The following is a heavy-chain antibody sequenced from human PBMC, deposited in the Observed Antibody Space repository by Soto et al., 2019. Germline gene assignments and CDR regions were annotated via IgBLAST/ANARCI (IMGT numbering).Heavy chain of an antibody. D-gene: IGHD1-7*01. V-gene: IGHV5-10-1*01. Sequence: PGESLKISCKGSGYSFTSYWISWVRQMPGKGLEWMGRIDPSDSYTNYSPSFQGHVTISADKSISTAYLQWSSLKASDTAMYYCASPNSHYYYYGMDVWGQGTTVTVSS. CDR3: ASPNSHYYYYGMDV. CDR1: GYSFTSYW. CDR2: IDPSDSYT. J-gene: IGHJ6*02.